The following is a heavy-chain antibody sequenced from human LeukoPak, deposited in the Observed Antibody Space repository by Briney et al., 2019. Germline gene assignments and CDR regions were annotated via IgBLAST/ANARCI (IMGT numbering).Heavy chain of an antibody. J-gene: IGHJ4*02. CDR2: ISWNSGSI. D-gene: IGHD3-3*01. V-gene: IGHV3-9*01. CDR3: AKEGTIFGVVIIRESSRNYFDY. Sequence: GGSLRLSCAASGFTFDDYAMHWVRQAPGKGLEWVSGISWNSGSIGYADSVKGRFTISRDNSKNTLYLQMNSLRAEDTAVYYCAKEGTIFGVVIIRESSRNYFDYWGQGTLVTVSS. CDR1: GFTFDDYA.